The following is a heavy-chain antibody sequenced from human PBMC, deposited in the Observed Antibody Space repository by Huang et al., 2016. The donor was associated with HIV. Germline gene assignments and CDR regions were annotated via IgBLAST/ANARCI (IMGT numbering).Heavy chain of an antibody. CDR1: GFNFNNYD. V-gene: IGHV1-8*03. D-gene: IGHD3-22*01. J-gene: IGHJ4*02. CDR2: MNPKSGNT. Sequence: QVQLVQSGAEVKKPGASVKVSCKASGFNFNNYDFNWVRQASGQGLEWMGWMNPKSGNTGDAKKFQGRVTITRNTSITTAYMELRSLRSEDTAVYYCARARGFLYDSTGYYSRYYFDSWGQGTLVTISS. CDR3: ARARGFLYDSTGYYSRYYFDS.